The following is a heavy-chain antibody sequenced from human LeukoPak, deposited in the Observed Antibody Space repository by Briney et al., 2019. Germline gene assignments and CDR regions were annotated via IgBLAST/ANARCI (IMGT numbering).Heavy chain of an antibody. J-gene: IGHJ4*02. CDR2: ISGSGDSDST. CDR1: GFTFSGYA. D-gene: IGHD2-15*01. CDR3: AKQLGYCSDGSCYFPY. V-gene: IGHV3-23*01. Sequence: PGGSLRLSCAASGFTFSGYAMSWVRQAPGKGLEWVSGISGSGDSDSTYYADSVKGRFTISRDNSKSTLCLQMNSLRAEDTAVYYCAKQLGYCSDGSCYFPYWGQGTLVTVSS.